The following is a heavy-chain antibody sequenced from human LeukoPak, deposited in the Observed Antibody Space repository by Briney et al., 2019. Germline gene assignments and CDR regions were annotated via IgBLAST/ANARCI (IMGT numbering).Heavy chain of an antibody. CDR3: ARDGYYYDSSGYPHDAFDI. V-gene: IGHV1-18*01. CDR2: ISAYNGDT. D-gene: IGHD3-22*01. CDR1: GYTFTTYG. J-gene: IGHJ3*02. Sequence: ASVKVSCKASGYTFTTYGITWVRQAPGQGLEWMGWISAYNGDTNYAQNLQGRVTITTDTSTSTAYMELRSLRSDDTAVYYCARDGYYYDSSGYPHDAFDIWGQGTMVTVSS.